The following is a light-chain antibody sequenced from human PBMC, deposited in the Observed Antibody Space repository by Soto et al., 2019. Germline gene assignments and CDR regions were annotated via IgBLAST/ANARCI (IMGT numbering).Light chain of an antibody. CDR3: QQYKSWPTIT. J-gene: IGKJ5*01. CDR1: QTVPSS. CDR2: GAS. Sequence: IVMTQSPATLSLSPGEGVTLSCRASQTVPSSIAWYQQKPGQAPSLLIYGASTRATGVPDRFSGTGSGTEFTLTISSLKSEDYAVYYCQQYKSWPTITFGQGTRLEI. V-gene: IGKV3-15*01.